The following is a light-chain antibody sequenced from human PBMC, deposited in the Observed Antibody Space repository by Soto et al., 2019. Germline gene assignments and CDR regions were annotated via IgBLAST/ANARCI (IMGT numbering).Light chain of an antibody. CDR3: SSYTSSSPCV. CDR1: SSDVGGYKY. J-gene: IGLJ1*01. Sequence: QSALTQPASVSGSPGQSITISCTGTSSDVGGYKYVSWYQQYPGKAPKLMMYEVSNRPSGVSNRFSGSKSGNTASLTISGLQAADEADYYCSSYTSSSPCVFGTGTKVTVL. V-gene: IGLV2-14*01. CDR2: EVS.